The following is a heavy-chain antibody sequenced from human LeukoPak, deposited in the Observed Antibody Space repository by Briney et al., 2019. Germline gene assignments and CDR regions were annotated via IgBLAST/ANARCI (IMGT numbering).Heavy chain of an antibody. CDR3: AKDMRGTYYDILTGYSFDY. Sequence: GGSLRLSCAASGFTFDDYAMHWVRQAPGKGLEWVSGISCNSGSIGYADSVKGRFTVSRDNAKNSLYLQMNSLRAEDTALYYCAKDMRGTYYDILTGYSFDYWGQGTLVTVSS. CDR1: GFTFDDYA. V-gene: IGHV3-9*01. J-gene: IGHJ4*02. D-gene: IGHD3-9*01. CDR2: ISCNSGSI.